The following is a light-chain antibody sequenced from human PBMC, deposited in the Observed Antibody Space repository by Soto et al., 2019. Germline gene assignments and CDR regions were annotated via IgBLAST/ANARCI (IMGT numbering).Light chain of an antibody. CDR2: AVS. V-gene: IGKV1-39*01. J-gene: IGKJ5*01. CDR1: QAVTSH. Sequence: DIQMTQSPSSLSASVGDRVTITCRASQAVTSHLNWYQQKPGRAPNLLIYAVSSLQSGVPSRFSGSGSGTDFTLTISSLEPEDFAVYYCQQRSNWPRVTFGQGTRLEIK. CDR3: QQRSNWPRVT.